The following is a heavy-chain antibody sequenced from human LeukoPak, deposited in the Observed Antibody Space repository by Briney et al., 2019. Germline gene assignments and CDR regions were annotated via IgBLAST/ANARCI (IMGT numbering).Heavy chain of an antibody. CDR1: GFTFSSYE. V-gene: IGHV3-23*01. J-gene: IGHJ4*02. CDR2: ITGAGHT. Sequence: GGSLRLSCAASGFTFSSYEMNWVRQAPGKGLEWVSGITGAGHTYYADSVQGRFTIYRDNSKNTLYLQMNRLGAEDTAIYYCATYRQVMLPFESWGQGTLVTVSS. CDR3: ATYRQVMLPFES. D-gene: IGHD5-18*01.